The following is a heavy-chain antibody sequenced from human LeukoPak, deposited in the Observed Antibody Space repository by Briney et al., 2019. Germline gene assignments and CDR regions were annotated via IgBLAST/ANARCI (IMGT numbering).Heavy chain of an antibody. J-gene: IGHJ5*02. V-gene: IGHV3-23*01. CDR2: TFQGRGEI. CDR3: ATYRQVMLPFEA. CDR1: GFTFSDFA. Sequence: GGSLRLSCAASGFTFSDFAMIWVRQPPGKGLERVSSTFQGRGEIHYADSVRGRFTISRDNSRSTLFLQMNSLRGEDTAIYYCATYRQVMLPFEAWGQGTLVTVSS. D-gene: IGHD5-18*01.